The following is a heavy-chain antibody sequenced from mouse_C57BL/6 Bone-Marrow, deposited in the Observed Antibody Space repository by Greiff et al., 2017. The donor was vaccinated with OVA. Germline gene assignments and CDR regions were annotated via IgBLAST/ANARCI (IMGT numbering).Heavy chain of an antibody. D-gene: IGHD1-1*01. CDR2: IHPNSGST. CDR3: ASLGLTTVVATDAY. Sequence: QVQLQQPGAELVKPGASVKLSCKASGYTFTSYWMHWVKQRPGQGLEWIGMIHPNSGSTNYNEKFKSKATLTVDKSSSTAYMQLSSLTSEDSAVYYCASLGLTTVVATDAYWGQGTLVTVSA. J-gene: IGHJ3*01. CDR1: GYTFTSYW. V-gene: IGHV1-64*01.